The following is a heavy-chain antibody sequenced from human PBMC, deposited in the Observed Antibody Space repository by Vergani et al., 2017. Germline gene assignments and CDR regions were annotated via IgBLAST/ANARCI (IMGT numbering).Heavy chain of an antibody. CDR3: ARAKRGRIAVSAADT. Sequence: QVQLEQSGAEVKKPGSSVTVSCKASGYTFTSYALHWVRQAPGQGLEWLGWINTNTETPTYAQAFTGRFVFSLDTSVNTAFLQISGLTAEDTALYYCARAKRGRIAVSAADTWGQGTLVTVSS. J-gene: IGHJ5*02. D-gene: IGHD6-19*01. V-gene: IGHV7-4-1*02. CDR1: GYTFTSYA. CDR2: INTNTETP.